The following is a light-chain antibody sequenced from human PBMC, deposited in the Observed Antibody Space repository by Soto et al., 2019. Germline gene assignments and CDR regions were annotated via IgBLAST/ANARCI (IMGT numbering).Light chain of an antibody. CDR2: LGS. J-gene: IGKJ2*01. CDR1: QSLLHSNGYNY. CDR3: MQALQTPYT. V-gene: IGKV2-28*01. Sequence: DIVMTQSPLSLPVTPGEPASISCRSSQSLLHSNGYNYLDWYLQKPGQSPQLLIYLGSNRASGVPDRLSGSGSGTDFTLNISRVEAEDVGVYYCMQALQTPYTFGQGTKLEIK.